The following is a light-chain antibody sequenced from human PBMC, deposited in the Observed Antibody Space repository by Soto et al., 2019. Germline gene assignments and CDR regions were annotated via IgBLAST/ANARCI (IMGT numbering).Light chain of an antibody. V-gene: IGKV3-20*01. CDR1: QSVSSSK. J-gene: IGKJ4*01. CDR2: AAS. Sequence: ELVLTQSPVTRSLSPVGRATLSCRGSQSVSSSKLAWYQQKPGQAPRLLIYAASSRATGIPDRFSGSGSGTDFTLTISRLEPEDFAVYYCQQFSSYPLTFGGGTKL. CDR3: QQFSSYPLT.